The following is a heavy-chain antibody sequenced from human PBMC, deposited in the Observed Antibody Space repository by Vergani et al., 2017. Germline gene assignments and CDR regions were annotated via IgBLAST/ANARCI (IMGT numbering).Heavy chain of an antibody. J-gene: IGHJ5*02. CDR2: IYYSGST. CDR3: ARHSTVEWLVKLGWIDP. V-gene: IGHV4-39*01. CDR1: GASIRSSNYY. Sequence: QLQLQESGPGPVKPLATLSLTCSVPGASIRSSNYYWGWIRQPPGKGLEWIAVIYYSGSTYYNPSPKSRVPIPVDTSKNQFSLKLSSVTAADTAVYFCARHSTVEWLVKLGWIDPWGQGILVTVSS. D-gene: IGHD6-19*01.